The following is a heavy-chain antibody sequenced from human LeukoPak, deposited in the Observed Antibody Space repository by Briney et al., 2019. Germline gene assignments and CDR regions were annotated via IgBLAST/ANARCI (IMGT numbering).Heavy chain of an antibody. D-gene: IGHD3-3*01. J-gene: IGHJ4*02. CDR2: IYPGDSDT. Sequence: GESLKISCKGSGYSFTSYWIGWVRQMPGKGLEWMGIIYPGDSDTRYSPSFQGQVTISADKSISTAYLQWSSLKASDTAMYYCARTFFADRYYDFWSGSDYWGQGTLVTVSS. V-gene: IGHV5-51*01. CDR3: ARTFFADRYYDFWSGSDY. CDR1: GYSFTSYW.